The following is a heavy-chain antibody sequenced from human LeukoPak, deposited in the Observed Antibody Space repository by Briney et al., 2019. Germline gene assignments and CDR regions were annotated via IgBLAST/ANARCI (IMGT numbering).Heavy chain of an antibody. CDR1: GGTFSSYA. V-gene: IGHV1-69*01. Sequence: SVKVSCKASGGTFSSYAISWVRQAPGQGLEWMGGIIPIFGTANYAQEFQGRVTITADESTSTAYMELSSLRSEDTAVYYCARARTSSSWNLPFDYWGQGTLVTVSS. CDR3: ARARTSSSWNLPFDY. CDR2: IIPIFGTA. D-gene: IGHD6-13*01. J-gene: IGHJ4*02.